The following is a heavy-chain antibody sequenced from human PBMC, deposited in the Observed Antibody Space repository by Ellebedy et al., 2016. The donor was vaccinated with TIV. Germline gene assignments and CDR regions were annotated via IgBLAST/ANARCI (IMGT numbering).Heavy chain of an antibody. CDR1: GFTFSKYA. CDR3: ATGGCDYGNCYHVDL. CDR2: ISGSGGST. V-gene: IGHV3-23*01. Sequence: GESLKISCAPSGFTFSKYAMSWVRQPPGKGLEWVSSISGSGGSTYYADSVKGRFTISRDRSRKTVFLQMNNLGVEDTAVYYCATGGCDYGNCYHVDLWGQGTLVAVSS. J-gene: IGHJ5*02. D-gene: IGHD4-23*01.